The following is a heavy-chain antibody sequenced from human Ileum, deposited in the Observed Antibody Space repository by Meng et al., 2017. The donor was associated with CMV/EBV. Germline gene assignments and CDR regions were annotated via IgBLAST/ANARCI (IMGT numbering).Heavy chain of an antibody. CDR3: AAGYGVTPRGYCFDY. V-gene: IGHV1-69*02. CDR1: GGTFSSYT. J-gene: IGHJ4*02. Sequence: SVKVSCKASGGTFSSYTISWVRQAPGQGLEWMGRIIPILGIANYAQKFQGRVTITADKSTSTAYMELSSLRSEDTAVYYCAAGYGVTPRGYCFDYWGQGTLVTVSS. D-gene: IGHD2-8*01. CDR2: IIPILGIA.